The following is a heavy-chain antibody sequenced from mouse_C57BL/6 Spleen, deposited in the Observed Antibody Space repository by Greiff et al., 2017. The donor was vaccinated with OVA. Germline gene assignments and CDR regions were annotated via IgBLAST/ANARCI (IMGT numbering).Heavy chain of an antibody. CDR3: ASQRDGYYGYFDV. J-gene: IGHJ1*03. D-gene: IGHD2-3*01. Sequence: QVQLQQSGAELVMPGASVKLSCKASGYTFTSYWMHWVKQRPGHGLEWIGEIDPAGSYTNYNQKFKGKATLTVDKSSSTAYMQLSSLTSEDSAVYYCASQRDGYYGYFDVWGKGTTVTVSS. V-gene: IGHV1-69*01. CDR1: GYTFTSYW. CDR2: IDPAGSYT.